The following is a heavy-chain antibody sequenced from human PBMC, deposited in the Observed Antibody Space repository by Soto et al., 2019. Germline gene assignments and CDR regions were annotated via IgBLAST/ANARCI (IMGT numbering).Heavy chain of an antibody. J-gene: IGHJ4*02. CDR3: ARRGSGSYYDY. D-gene: IGHD1-26*01. Sequence: EVQLLESGGGLVQPGGSLRLSCAASGFTFSSYAMRWVRQAPVKGLEWVSAISGSGGSTYYADYVKGWFTISRDNSKNTLYLQMTSLRAEDTAVYYCARRGSGSYYDYWGKGTLVTVYS. CDR2: ISGSGGST. CDR1: GFTFSSYA. V-gene: IGHV3-23*01.